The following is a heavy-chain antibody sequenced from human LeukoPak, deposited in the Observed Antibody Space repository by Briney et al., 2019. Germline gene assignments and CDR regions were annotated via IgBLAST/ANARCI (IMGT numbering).Heavy chain of an antibody. D-gene: IGHD5-18*01. V-gene: IGHV3-30-3*01. CDR3: ARGRGYSYGFIVY. CDR2: ISYDGSNK. J-gene: IGHJ4*02. CDR1: GFTFSSYA. Sequence: GGSLRLSFAASGFTFSSYAMHWVRQAPGKGLEWVAVISYDGSNKYYADSVKGRFTISRDNSKNTLYLQMNSLRAEDTAVYYCARGRGYSYGFIVYWGQGTLVTVSS.